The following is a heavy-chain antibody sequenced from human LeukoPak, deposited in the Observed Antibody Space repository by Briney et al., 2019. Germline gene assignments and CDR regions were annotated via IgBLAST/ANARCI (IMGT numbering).Heavy chain of an antibody. V-gene: IGHV3-13*01. J-gene: IGHJ4*02. Sequence: GGSLRLSCAASGFTFSSSDMHWVRQVTGGGLEWVSSIGTPGDTYYPGSVKGRFTISRDNAKNSLYLQMNSLRAGDTAVYYCARGGLEDYQYYFDYWGQGTLVTVSS. CDR2: IGTPGDT. CDR3: ARGGLEDYQYYFDY. CDR1: GFTFSSSD. D-gene: IGHD4-11*01.